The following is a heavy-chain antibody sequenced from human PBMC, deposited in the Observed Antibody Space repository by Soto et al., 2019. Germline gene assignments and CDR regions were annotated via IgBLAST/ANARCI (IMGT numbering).Heavy chain of an antibody. Sequence: EVQLVESGGGLVQPGGSLKLSCAASGFTFSGSDMFWVRQASGKGPEYIGRIRTKGNNYATIYAASVKGRFTISRDDSKNTAYLQMNSLKPEDTAVYYCTRFPDSWGRGTLVTVSS. J-gene: IGHJ5*01. CDR1: GFTFSGSD. CDR3: TRFPDS. V-gene: IGHV3-73*02. CDR2: IRTKGNNYAT.